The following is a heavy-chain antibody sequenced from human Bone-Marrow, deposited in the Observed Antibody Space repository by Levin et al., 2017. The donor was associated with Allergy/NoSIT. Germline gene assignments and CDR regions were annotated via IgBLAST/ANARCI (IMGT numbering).Heavy chain of an antibody. J-gene: IGHJ4*02. CDR1: GFTFSDYS. D-gene: IGHD3-10*01. Sequence: SCAASGFTFSDYSMHWVRQAPGKGLQWVAIVSYDGSNEKYADSVKGRFTISRDNSRNTLYLQMNSLRPEDTAMYYCASQRLYYYGSGSNWGQGTLVTVSS. CDR2: VSYDGSNE. CDR3: ASQRLYYYGSGSN. V-gene: IGHV3-30-3*01.